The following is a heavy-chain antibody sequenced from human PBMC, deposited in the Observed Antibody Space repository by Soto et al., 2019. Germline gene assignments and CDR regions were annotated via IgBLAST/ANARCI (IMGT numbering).Heavy chain of an antibody. Sequence: SETLSLTCIVSGGSISSYYWSWIRQPPGKGLEWIGYIYYSGSTNYNPSLKSRVTISVDTSKNQFSLKLSSVTAADTAVYYCARHHVGDYDFWSGYPREWFDPWGQGTLVTVSS. CDR1: GGSISSYY. CDR2: IYYSGST. D-gene: IGHD3-3*01. V-gene: IGHV4-59*08. CDR3: ARHHVGDYDFWSGYPREWFDP. J-gene: IGHJ5*02.